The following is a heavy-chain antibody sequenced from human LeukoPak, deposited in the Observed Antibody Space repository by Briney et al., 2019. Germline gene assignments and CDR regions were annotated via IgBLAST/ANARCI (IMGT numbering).Heavy chain of an antibody. CDR3: AKDIYYDILTGYHNYFDY. D-gene: IGHD3-9*01. CDR1: GFTFDDYA. J-gene: IGHJ4*02. V-gene: IGHV3-9*01. CDR2: ISWNSGSI. Sequence: GGSLRLSCAASGFTFDDYAMHWVRQAPGKGLEWVSGISWNSGSIGYADSVKGRFTISRDNAKNSLYLQMNSLRAEDTALYYCAKDIYYDILTGYHNYFDYWGQGTLVTVSS.